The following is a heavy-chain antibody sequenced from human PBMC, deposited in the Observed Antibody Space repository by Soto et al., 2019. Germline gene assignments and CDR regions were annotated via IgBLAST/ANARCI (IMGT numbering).Heavy chain of an antibody. CDR3: ARARGRVVVAAPSRWFDP. CDR1: GGTFSSYA. Sequence: QVQLVQSGAEVKKPGSSVKVSCKASGGTFSSYAISWVRQAPGQGLEWMGGIIPIFGTANYAQKFQGRVTITADESTSTAYMELSSLRSEDTAVYYCARARGRVVVAAPSRWFDPWGQGTLVTVSS. D-gene: IGHD2-15*01. V-gene: IGHV1-69*01. CDR2: IIPIFGTA. J-gene: IGHJ5*02.